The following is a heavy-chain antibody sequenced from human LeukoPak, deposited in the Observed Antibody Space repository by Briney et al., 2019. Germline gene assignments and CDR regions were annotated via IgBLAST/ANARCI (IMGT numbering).Heavy chain of an antibody. Sequence: GESLKISCKGSGYSFTSYWIGWVRQMPGKGLEWMGIIYPGDSDTRYSPSFQGQVTISADRSISTAYLQWSSLKASDTAMYYCARISVVAGIFGENWFDPWGQGTLVTVSS. D-gene: IGHD6-19*01. CDR2: IYPGDSDT. J-gene: IGHJ5*02. CDR1: GYSFTSYW. CDR3: ARISVVAGIFGENWFDP. V-gene: IGHV5-51*01.